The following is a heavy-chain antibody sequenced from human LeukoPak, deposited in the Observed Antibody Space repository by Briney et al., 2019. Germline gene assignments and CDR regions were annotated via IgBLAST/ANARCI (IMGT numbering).Heavy chain of an antibody. CDR1: GFTFSSHG. J-gene: IGHJ5*01. D-gene: IGHD1-1*01. Sequence: GRSLRLSCAASGFTFSSHGMHWVRQAPGKGLEGGAVISYDGSNKYYADSVKGRFTISRDNSKNTLYLQMNSLRAEDTPIYYCAKEDFRDHTTGFDSWGQGTLVTVSS. CDR3: AKEDFRDHTTGFDS. CDR2: ISYDGSNK. V-gene: IGHV3-30*18.